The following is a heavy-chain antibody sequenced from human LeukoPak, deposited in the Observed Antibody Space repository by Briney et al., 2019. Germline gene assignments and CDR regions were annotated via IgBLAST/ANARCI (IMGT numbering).Heavy chain of an antibody. D-gene: IGHD2-2*01. J-gene: IGHJ4*02. Sequence: GGSLRLSCAASGITFSTYAMSWVRQAPGKGLEWVSAISGSGGSTYYAGSVKGRFTISRDNSKNTLYLQMNSLRAEDTAVYYCAKVMPLYQLQWGLYDYWGQGTLVTVSS. V-gene: IGHV3-23*01. CDR1: GITFSTYA. CDR2: ISGSGGST. CDR3: AKVMPLYQLQWGLYDY.